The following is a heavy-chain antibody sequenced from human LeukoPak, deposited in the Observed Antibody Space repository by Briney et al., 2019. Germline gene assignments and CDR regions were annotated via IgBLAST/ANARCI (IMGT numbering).Heavy chain of an antibody. CDR3: AKVSRYCSGGSCYYHPFDY. D-gene: IGHD2-15*01. J-gene: IGHJ4*02. V-gene: IGHV3-23*01. CDR1: GFTFRSYA. Sequence: GSLRLSCAASGFTFRSYAMSWVRQAPGKGLEWVSGISVSGSTYYADSVKGRFTISRDNSKNTLYLQMNSLRAEDTAVYYCAKVSRYCSGGSCYYHPFDYWGQGTLVTVSS. CDR2: ISVSGST.